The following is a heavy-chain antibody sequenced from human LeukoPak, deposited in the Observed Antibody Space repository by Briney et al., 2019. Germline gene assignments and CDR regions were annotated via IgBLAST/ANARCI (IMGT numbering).Heavy chain of an antibody. Sequence: PSETLSLTCTVSGGSISSGGYYWSWIRQHPGKGLEWIGYIYYSGSTYYNPSLKSRVTISVDTSKNQFSLKLSSVTAADTAVYYCAKVEDEYSSGNYYFDYWGQGTLVTVSS. D-gene: IGHD6-19*01. CDR1: GGSISSGGYY. V-gene: IGHV4-31*03. CDR3: AKVEDEYSSGNYYFDY. CDR2: IYYSGST. J-gene: IGHJ4*02.